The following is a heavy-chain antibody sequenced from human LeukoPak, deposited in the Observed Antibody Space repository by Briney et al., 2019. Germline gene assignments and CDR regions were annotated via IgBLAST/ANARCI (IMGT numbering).Heavy chain of an antibody. Sequence: ASVKVSCKASGYTFTSYGIGWVRQAPGQGLEWMGWISAYNGNTNYAQKLQGRVTMTTDTSTSTAYMELRSLRSDDTAVYYCARDRIQLWLLADGMDVWGQGTTVTVSS. CDR3: ARDRIQLWLLADGMDV. D-gene: IGHD5-18*01. J-gene: IGHJ6*02. V-gene: IGHV1-18*01. CDR1: GYTFTSYG. CDR2: ISAYNGNT.